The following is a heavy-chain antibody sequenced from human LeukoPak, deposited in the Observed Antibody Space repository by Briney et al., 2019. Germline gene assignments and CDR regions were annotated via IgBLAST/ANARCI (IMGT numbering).Heavy chain of an antibody. CDR1: GGSISSGGYS. V-gene: IGHV4-30-2*01. D-gene: IGHD1-26*01. Sequence: PSETLSLTCDVSGGSISSGGYSWSWIRQPPGKGLEWIGYIYHSGSTYYNPSLKSRVTISVDRSKNQFSLKLSSVTAADTAVYYCAREMRELRIFDYWGQGTLVTVSS. CDR2: IYHSGST. CDR3: AREMRELRIFDY. J-gene: IGHJ4*02.